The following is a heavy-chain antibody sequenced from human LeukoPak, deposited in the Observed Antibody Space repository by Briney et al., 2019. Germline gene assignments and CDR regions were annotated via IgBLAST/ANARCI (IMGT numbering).Heavy chain of an antibody. J-gene: IGHJ3*02. Sequence: GASVNVSCKASGYTFTSYGISWVRQAPGQGLEWMGWISAYNGNTNYAQKLQGRVTMTTDTSTSTAYMELRSLRSDDTAVYYCARDSSSGWHDAFDIWGQGTMVTVSS. CDR1: GYTFTSYG. V-gene: IGHV1-18*01. CDR2: ISAYNGNT. CDR3: ARDSSSGWHDAFDI. D-gene: IGHD6-19*01.